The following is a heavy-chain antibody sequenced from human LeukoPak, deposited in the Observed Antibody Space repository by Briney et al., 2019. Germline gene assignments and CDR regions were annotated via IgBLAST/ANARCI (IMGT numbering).Heavy chain of an antibody. D-gene: IGHD3-3*01. CDR2: INPNSGGT. Sequence: ASVKVSCKASGYTFTGYYMHWVRQAPGQGLEWMGWINPNSGGTNYAQKFQGRVTMTRDTSISTAYMELSRLRSDDTAVYYCARLSLWSGYYLFDSWGQEPWSPSPQ. CDR1: GYTFTGYY. V-gene: IGHV1-2*02. CDR3: ARLSLWSGYYLFDS. J-gene: IGHJ5*01.